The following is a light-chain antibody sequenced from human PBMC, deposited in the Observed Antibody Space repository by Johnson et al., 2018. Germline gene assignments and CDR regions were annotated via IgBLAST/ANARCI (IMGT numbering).Light chain of an antibody. CDR1: SSNIGNNY. CDR2: ENN. Sequence: QSVLTQPPSVSAAPGQKVTISCSGSSSNIGNNYVSWYQQLPGTAPKLLIYENNKRPSGIPDRFSGSKSGTSATLGITGLPPGYYADYYCGTWDSSLSAGNVFGTGTKVTVL. J-gene: IGLJ1*01. CDR3: GTWDSSLSAGNV. V-gene: IGLV1-51*02.